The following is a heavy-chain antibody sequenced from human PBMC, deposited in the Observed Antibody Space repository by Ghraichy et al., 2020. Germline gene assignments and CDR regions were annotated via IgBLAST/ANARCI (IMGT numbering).Heavy chain of an antibody. CDR2: IRGSGGST. J-gene: IGHJ4*02. V-gene: IGHV3-23*01. CDR3: AKDSYDQYYFDY. CDR1: GFTFSSYA. D-gene: IGHD5-12*01. Sequence: GGSLRLSCAASGFTFSSYAMSWVRQAPGKVLEWVSAIRGSGGSTYYADSVKGRFTISRDNSKNTLYLQMNSLRAEDTAVYYCAKDSYDQYYFDYWGQGTLVTVSS.